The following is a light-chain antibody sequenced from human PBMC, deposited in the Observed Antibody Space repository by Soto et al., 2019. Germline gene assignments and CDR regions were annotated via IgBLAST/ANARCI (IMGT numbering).Light chain of an antibody. V-gene: IGKV1-39*01. CDR2: EAS. J-gene: IGKJ1*01. CDR1: QSISNY. Sequence: DIQMTQSPSSLSASVGDRVTITCRASQSISNYLNWYQQKPGKAPQLQIYEASSFQSGVPSRFSGRGSGTDFTLTISSLQPQDVATYYCQQSYSTFCTFGQGTKVEIK. CDR3: QQSYSTFCT.